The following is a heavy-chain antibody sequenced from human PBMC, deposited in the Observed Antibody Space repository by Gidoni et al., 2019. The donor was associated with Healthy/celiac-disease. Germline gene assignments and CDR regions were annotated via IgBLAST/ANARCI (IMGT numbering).Heavy chain of an antibody. V-gene: IGHV3-21*01. CDR2: ISSSSSYI. CDR3: ARKGVVVVAATWNYYGMDV. D-gene: IGHD2-15*01. Sequence: EVQLVESGGGLVKPGGSLRLSCAASGFTFSSYSMNWVRQAPGKGLEWASSISSSSSYIYYADSVKGRFTISRDNAKNSLYLQMNSLRAEDTAVYYCARKGVVVVAATWNYYGMDVWGQGTTVTVSS. CDR1: GFTFSSYS. J-gene: IGHJ6*02.